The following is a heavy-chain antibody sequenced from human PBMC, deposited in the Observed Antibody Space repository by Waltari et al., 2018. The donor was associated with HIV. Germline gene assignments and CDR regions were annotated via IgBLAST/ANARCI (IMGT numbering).Heavy chain of an antibody. CDR2: IYYSGST. CDR1: GGSISSSSYY. CDR3: AREWRSYDSSGLIPPNWFDP. J-gene: IGHJ5*02. D-gene: IGHD3-22*01. V-gene: IGHV4-39*07. Sequence: QLQLQESGPGLVKPSETLSLTCTVSGGSISSSSYYWGWIRQPPGKGLEWIGSIYYSGSTYYNPSLKSRVTIAVDTSKNQFSLKLSSVTAADTAVYYCAREWRSYDSSGLIPPNWFDPWGQGTLVTVSS.